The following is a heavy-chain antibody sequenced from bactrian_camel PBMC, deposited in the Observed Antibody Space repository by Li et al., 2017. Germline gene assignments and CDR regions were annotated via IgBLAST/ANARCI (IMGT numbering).Heavy chain of an antibody. CDR2: INSGGGST. D-gene: IGHD6*01. V-gene: IGHV3S31*01. Sequence: DVQLVESGGGLVPPGGSLRLSCAASGFAFSTKAMSWVRQAPGTGLEWVSSINSGGGSTYSADSVKGRFTISRDNAKNTLYLQMNSLKTEDTALYYCATANYGDSSMDAWGQGTQVTVS. CDR1: GFAFSTKA. J-gene: IGHJ6*01. CDR3: ATANYGDSSMDA.